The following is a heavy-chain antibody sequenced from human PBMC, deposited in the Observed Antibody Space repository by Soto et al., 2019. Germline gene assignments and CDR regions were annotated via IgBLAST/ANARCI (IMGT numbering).Heavy chain of an antibody. CDR3: ARRGADCDGDCYIFDY. CDR1: GFTFSDYY. V-gene: IGHV3-11*01. J-gene: IGHJ4*02. D-gene: IGHD2-21*02. Sequence: PGGSLRLSCAVSGFTFSDYYMSWIRQAPGKGLEWVSYISSSGSSTYYADSVKGRFTISRDNAKNSLYLQMNSLRAEDTAVYYCARRGADCDGDCYIFDYWGQGTLVTVSS. CDR2: ISSSGSST.